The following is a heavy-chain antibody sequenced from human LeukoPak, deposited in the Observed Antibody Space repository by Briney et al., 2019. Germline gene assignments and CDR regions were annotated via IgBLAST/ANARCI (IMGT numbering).Heavy chain of an antibody. J-gene: IGHJ5*02. D-gene: IGHD6-13*01. Sequence: GASVKVSCKASGYTFTSYYMHWVRQAPGQGLEWMGWISAYNGNTNYAQKLQGRVTMTTDTSTSTAYMELSRLRSDDTAVYYCARDGYSSSWYWFDPWGQGTLVTVSS. CDR1: GYTFTSYY. CDR2: ISAYNGNT. CDR3: ARDGYSSSWYWFDP. V-gene: IGHV1-18*04.